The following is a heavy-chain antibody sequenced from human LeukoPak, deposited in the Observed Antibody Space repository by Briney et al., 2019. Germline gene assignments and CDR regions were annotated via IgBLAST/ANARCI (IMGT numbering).Heavy chain of an antibody. CDR2: ISGSGGST. J-gene: IGHJ4*02. V-gene: IGHV3-23*01. CDR3: ARGTGARRDGLNAGGDY. D-gene: IGHD5-24*01. CDR1: GFTFTSNA. Sequence: PGGSLRLSCAASGFTFTSNAMAWVRQAPGKGLEWVSAISGSGGSTYYADSVKGRFTISRDNSKNTLYLQMNSLRAEDTAVYYCARGTGARRDGLNAGGDYWGQGTLVTVSS.